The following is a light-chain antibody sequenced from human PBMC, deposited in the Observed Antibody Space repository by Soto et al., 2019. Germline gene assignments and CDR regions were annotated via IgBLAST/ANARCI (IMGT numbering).Light chain of an antibody. CDR3: QTWDTGIRV. Sequence: QLVLTQSPSASASLGASVKLTCNLSSRHSNYAIAWHQQQPEKGPRYLMTVNSDGSHNKEDGIPDRFSGSSSGAERYLTISSLQSEDEADYYCQTWDTGIRVFGGGTKLTVL. V-gene: IGLV4-69*01. J-gene: IGLJ2*01. CDR1: SRHSNYA. CDR2: VNSDGSH.